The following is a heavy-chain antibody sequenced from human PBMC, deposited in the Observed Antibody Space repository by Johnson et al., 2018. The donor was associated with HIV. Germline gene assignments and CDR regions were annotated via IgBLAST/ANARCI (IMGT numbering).Heavy chain of an antibody. Sequence: VQLVESGGGVVRPGGSLRLSCAASGFTFDDYGMSWVRQAPGKGLEWVSYISSSGSTIYYADSVKGRFTISRDNSKNTLYLQMNSLRAEDTAVYYCARDQAYRSSWAFSFDIWGQGTMVIVSS. CDR2: ISSSGSTI. CDR3: ARDQAYRSSWAFSFDI. V-gene: IGHV3-48*01. CDR1: GFTFDDYG. J-gene: IGHJ3*02. D-gene: IGHD6-13*01.